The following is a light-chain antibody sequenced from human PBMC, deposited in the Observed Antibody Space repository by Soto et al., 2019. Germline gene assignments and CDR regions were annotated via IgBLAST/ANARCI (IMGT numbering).Light chain of an antibody. Sequence: QSALTQPRSVSGSPGQSVTISCTGTSSDIGGYNYVSWYQQHPGKAPKVMIYDVSKRPSGVPDRFSGSKSGNTASLTISGLQADDEADYYCCSYAGSYPLVFGGGPKLTVL. CDR1: SSDIGGYNY. J-gene: IGLJ2*01. CDR3: CSYAGSYPLV. V-gene: IGLV2-11*01. CDR2: DVS.